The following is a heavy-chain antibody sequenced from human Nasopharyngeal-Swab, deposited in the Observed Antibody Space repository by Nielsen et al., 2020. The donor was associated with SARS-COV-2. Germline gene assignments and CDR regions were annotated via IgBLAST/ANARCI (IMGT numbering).Heavy chain of an antibody. CDR3: AKAPYLRGLDV. V-gene: IGHV3-23*01. Sequence: GESPNTSCAASGFTFSSYAMSWVRQPPGKGLEWVSIISGSGDTTYYADSVKDRFTISRDNSKNTLYLQTNSLRVEDTAVYYCAKAPYLRGLDVWGQGTTVTVSS. CDR2: ISGSGDTT. J-gene: IGHJ6*02. CDR1: GFTFSSYA. D-gene: IGHD2-21*01.